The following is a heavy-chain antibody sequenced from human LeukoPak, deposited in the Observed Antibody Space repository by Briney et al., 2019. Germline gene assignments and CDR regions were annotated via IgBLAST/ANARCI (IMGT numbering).Heavy chain of an antibody. J-gene: IGHJ1*01. CDR1: GFTFSSYA. V-gene: IGHV3-30-3*01. D-gene: IGHD3-10*01. CDR3: ARDSLPRVFLPGGYFQH. Sequence: GGSLRLSCVASGFTFSSYAMHWVRQAPGKGLEWVAVISYDGSNKYYADSVKGRFTISRDNSKNTLYLQMNSLRAEDTAVYYCARDSLPRVFLPGGYFQHWGQGTLVTVSS. CDR2: ISYDGSNK.